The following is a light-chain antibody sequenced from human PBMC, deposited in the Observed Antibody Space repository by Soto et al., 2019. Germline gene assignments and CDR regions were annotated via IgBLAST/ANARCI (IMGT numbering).Light chain of an antibody. CDR1: QSVSSY. Sequence: EIVLTQSPATLSLSPGERATLSCRASQSVSSYLAWYQQKPGQAPRLLIYDASNRATGIPARFSGSVSGTDTTLTISSLEPEDFAVYYCQQRSNRPTTFGQGTRLEIK. CDR3: QQRSNRPTT. J-gene: IGKJ5*01. CDR2: DAS. V-gene: IGKV3-11*01.